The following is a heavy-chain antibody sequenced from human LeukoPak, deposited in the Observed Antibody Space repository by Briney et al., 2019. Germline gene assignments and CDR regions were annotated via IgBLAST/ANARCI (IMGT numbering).Heavy chain of an antibody. CDR2: FYYSGST. V-gene: IGHV4-39*01. D-gene: IGHD3-22*01. CDR1: GDSISSSSYY. CDR3: ASGYSHRRFFDY. Sequence: SETLSLTCTVSGDSISSSSYYWGWIRQPPGKGLEWIGNFYYSGSTYYNPSLKSRVTISVDTSKNQFSLKLSSVTAADTAVYYCASGYSHRRFFDYWGQGTLVTVSS. J-gene: IGHJ4*02.